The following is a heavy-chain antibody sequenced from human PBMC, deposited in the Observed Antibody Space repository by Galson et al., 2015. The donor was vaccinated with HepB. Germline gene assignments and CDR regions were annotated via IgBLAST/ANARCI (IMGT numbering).Heavy chain of an antibody. Sequence: SLRLSCAASGFTFSSYGMHWVRQAPGKGLEWVAVIRYDGRNKYSADSVKGRFTISRDNSKNTLYLQMNSLRAEDTAVYYCARDALVHGTRYGMDIWGQGTTVTVSS. J-gene: IGHJ6*02. CDR3: ARDALVHGTRYGMDI. CDR2: IRYDGRNK. D-gene: IGHD3-10*01. CDR1: GFTFSSYG. V-gene: IGHV3-33*01.